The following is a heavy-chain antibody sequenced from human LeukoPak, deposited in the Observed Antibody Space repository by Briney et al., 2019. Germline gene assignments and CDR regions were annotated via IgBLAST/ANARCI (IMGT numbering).Heavy chain of an antibody. CDR3: ARAWHSSRSDY. J-gene: IGHJ4*02. V-gene: IGHV1-18*04. CDR2: ISAYNGNT. D-gene: IGHD6-13*01. Sequence: ASVKVSCKASGYTFTGYYMHWVRQAPGQGLEWMGWISAYNGNTNYAQKLQGRVTMTTDTSTSTAYMELRSLRSDDTAVYYCARAWHSSRSDYWGQGTLVTVSS. CDR1: GYTFTGYY.